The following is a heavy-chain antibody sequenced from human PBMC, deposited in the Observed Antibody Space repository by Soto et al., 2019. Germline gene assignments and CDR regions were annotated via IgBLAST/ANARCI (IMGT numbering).Heavy chain of an antibody. CDR3: ARLVWIFGVVISEHWLGP. CDR1: GGSISSYY. J-gene: IGHJ5*02. CDR2: IYYSGST. D-gene: IGHD3-3*01. V-gene: IGHV4-59*08. Sequence: NPSETLSLTCTVSGGSISSYYWSWIRQPPGKGLEWIGYIYYSGSTNYNPSLKSRVTISVDTSKNQFSLKLSSVTAADTAVYYFARLVWIFGVVISEHWLGPWGQGTLVTVSS.